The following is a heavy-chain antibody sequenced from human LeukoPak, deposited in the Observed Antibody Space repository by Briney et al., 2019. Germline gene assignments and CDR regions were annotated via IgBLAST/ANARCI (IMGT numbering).Heavy chain of an antibody. J-gene: IGHJ4*02. CDR2: IYSGGST. CDR1: GFTFSNYG. V-gene: IGHV3-NL1*01. D-gene: IGHD7-27*01. Sequence: GGSLRLSCAASGFTFSNYGMHWVRQAPGKGLEWVSVIYSGGSTYYADSVKGRFTISRDNSKITLYLQMNSLRAEDTAVYYCARAAVNWGTYYFDYWGQGTLVTVSS. CDR3: ARAAVNWGTYYFDY.